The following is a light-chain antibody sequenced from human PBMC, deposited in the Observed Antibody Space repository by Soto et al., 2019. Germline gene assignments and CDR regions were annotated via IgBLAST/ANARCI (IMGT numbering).Light chain of an antibody. CDR2: YAS. J-gene: IGKJ1*01. Sequence: DIVITQYPDSLDVSKRVISTINSNSSQSVLYSFNNKNDLSWYQQEPGQTPMLLIDYASSRATGIPFRFSGSGSGTDFTLTVNRPEPEDFAVYYCYQYVVAPGTFGQGTKVDI. V-gene: IGKV4-1*01. CDR3: YQYVVAPGT. CDR1: QSVLYSFNNKND.